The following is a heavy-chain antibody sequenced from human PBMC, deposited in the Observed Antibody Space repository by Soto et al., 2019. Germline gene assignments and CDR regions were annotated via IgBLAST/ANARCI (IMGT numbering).Heavy chain of an antibody. CDR1: GDSVSSNSAA. CDR2: TYYRSKWYN. D-gene: IGHD6-19*01. V-gene: IGHV6-1*01. CDR3: ARDLFSAVAGHYYYYYGMDV. Sequence: PSQTLSLTCAISGDSVSSNSAAWNWIRQSPSRGLEWLGRTYYRSKWYNDYAVSVKSRITINPDTSKNQFSLQLNSVTPEDTAVYYCARDLFSAVAGHYYYYYGMDVWGQGTTVTVSS. J-gene: IGHJ6*02.